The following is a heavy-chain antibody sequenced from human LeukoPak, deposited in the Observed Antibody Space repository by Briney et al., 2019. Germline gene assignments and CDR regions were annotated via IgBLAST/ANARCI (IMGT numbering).Heavy chain of an antibody. D-gene: IGHD2-15*01. V-gene: IGHV3-48*03. CDR3: ARVVARLFYFDY. Sequence: GGSLRLSCVASGFTFSSYEMNWVRQAPGKGLEWVAYIGSNDRTKHYADPVKGRFTISRDNAKNSLYLQMNSLRAEDTAIYYCARVVARLFYFDYWGQGTLATVSS. J-gene: IGHJ4*02. CDR2: IGSNDRTK. CDR1: GFTFSSYE.